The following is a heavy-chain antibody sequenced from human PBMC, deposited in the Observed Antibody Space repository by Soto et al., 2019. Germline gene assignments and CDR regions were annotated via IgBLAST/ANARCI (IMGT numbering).Heavy chain of an antibody. V-gene: IGHV3-23*01. Sequence: PGGSLRLSCAASGFTFSSYAMSWVRQAPGKGLEWVSAISGSGGSTYYADSVKGRFTISRDNSKNTLYLQMNSLRAEDTAVYYCAKVSGSYFVAEYFQHWGQGTLVTVSS. CDR1: GFTFSSYA. D-gene: IGHD1-26*01. CDR3: AKVSGSYFVAEYFQH. J-gene: IGHJ1*01. CDR2: ISGSGGST.